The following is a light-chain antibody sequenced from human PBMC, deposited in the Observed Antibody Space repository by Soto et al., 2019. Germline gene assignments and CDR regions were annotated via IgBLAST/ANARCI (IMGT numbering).Light chain of an antibody. Sequence: QSALTQPASVSGSPGQSITISCTGTSSDVGGYNYVSWYQHHPGKAPKLIIYDVSNRPSGVSNRFSGSKSGNTASLTISGLQAEDEADYYCSSYTSSSTLSVFGTGTKLTVL. V-gene: IGLV2-14*03. CDR1: SSDVGGYNY. CDR2: DVS. CDR3: SSYTSSSTLSV. J-gene: IGLJ1*01.